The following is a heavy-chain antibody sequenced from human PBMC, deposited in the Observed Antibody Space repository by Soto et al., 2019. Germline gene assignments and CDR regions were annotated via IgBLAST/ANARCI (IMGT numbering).Heavy chain of an antibody. CDR1: GGSFSGYY. CDR3: ARGRNVLLWFGELLYGMDV. D-gene: IGHD3-10*01. J-gene: IGHJ6*02. V-gene: IGHV4-34*01. CDR2: INHSGST. Sequence: SETLSLTCAVYGGSFSGYYWSWIRQPPGKGLEWIGEINHSGSTNYNPSLKSRVTISVDTSKNQFSLKLSSVTAADTAVYYCARGRNVLLWFGELLYGMDVWGQGTTVTSP.